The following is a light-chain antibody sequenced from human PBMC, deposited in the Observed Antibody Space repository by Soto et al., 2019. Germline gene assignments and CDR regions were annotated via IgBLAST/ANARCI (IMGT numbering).Light chain of an antibody. J-gene: IGKJ1*01. CDR3: QKSNSAPRT. CDR1: QGISNY. V-gene: IGKV1-27*01. Sequence: DIQMTQSPSSLSASVGDRVTITCRASQGISNYLAWWQQKPGKVPKLLIYAASTLQSGVPPRFSGSGSGTDFTLPISSLQPEDVATYYCQKSNSAPRTFGQGTKVEIK. CDR2: AAS.